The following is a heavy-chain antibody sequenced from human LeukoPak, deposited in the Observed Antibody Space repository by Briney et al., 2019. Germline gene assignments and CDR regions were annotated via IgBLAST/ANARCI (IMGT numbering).Heavy chain of an antibody. V-gene: IGHV3-11*01. J-gene: IGHJ4*02. D-gene: IGHD2-15*01. CDR3: ARRYCSGGSCYFDY. CDR1: GFTFSDYY. Sequence: PEGSLRLSCAASGFTFSDYYMSWIRQAPGMGLEWVSYISSSASTIYYAGFVKGRFTISRDSAKNSLYLQMNSLRAEDTAMYYCARRYCSGGSCYFDYWGQGTLVTVSS. CDR2: ISSSASTI.